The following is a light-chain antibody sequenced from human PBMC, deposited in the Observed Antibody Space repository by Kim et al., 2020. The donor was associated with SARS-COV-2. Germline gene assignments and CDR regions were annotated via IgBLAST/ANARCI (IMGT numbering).Light chain of an antibody. Sequence: VAQGQQAGITCGGNNMGSKNVHWYQQKPGQAPVLVIYRDSNRPSGIPERFSGSNSGNTATLTISRAQAGDEADYYCQVWDSSTAVFGGGTQLTVL. V-gene: IGLV3-9*01. CDR3: QVWDSSTAV. J-gene: IGLJ3*02. CDR2: RDS. CDR1: NMGSKN.